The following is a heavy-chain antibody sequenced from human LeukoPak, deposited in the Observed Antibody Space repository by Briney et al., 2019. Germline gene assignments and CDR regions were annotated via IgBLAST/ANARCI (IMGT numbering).Heavy chain of an antibody. CDR3: AASSQLGSYDWFDP. CDR2: IDQSRST. J-gene: IGHJ5*02. CDR1: GASFSDRY. D-gene: IGHD1-1*01. V-gene: IGHV4-34*01. Sequence: SETLSLTCAVYGASFSDRYWTWIRQPPGKGLEWIGEIDQSRSTKCNPSLKGRVTISLDTSKNQFSLDLTSVTAADTAIYYCAASSQLGSYDWFDPWGQGTPVTVSS.